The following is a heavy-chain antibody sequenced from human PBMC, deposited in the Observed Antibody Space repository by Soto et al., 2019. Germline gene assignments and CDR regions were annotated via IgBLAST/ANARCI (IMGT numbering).Heavy chain of an antibody. J-gene: IGHJ3*02. CDR3: ARVPVQSFDI. V-gene: IGHV3-21*01. Sequence: VGSLRLSCAASGFTFSSYSMNWVRQAPGKGLEWVSSISSSSYIYYADSVKGRFTISRDNAKNSLYLQMNSLRAEDTAVYYCARVPVQSFDIWGQGTMVTVSS. CDR1: GFTFSSYS. CDR2: ISSSSYI.